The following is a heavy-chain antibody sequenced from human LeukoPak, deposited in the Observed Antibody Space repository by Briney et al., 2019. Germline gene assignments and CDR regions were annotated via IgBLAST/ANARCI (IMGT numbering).Heavy chain of an antibody. D-gene: IGHD2-2*02. CDR1: GGSFSGYY. V-gene: IGHV4-34*01. CDR3: ARGSYSSTSCYTRGLDY. Sequence: SETLSLTCTVYGGSFSGYYWSWIRQPPGKGLEWIGEINHSGSTNYNPSLKSRVTISVDTSKNQFSLKLSSVTAADTAVYYCARGSYSSTSCYTRGLDYWGQGTLVTVSS. CDR2: INHSGST. J-gene: IGHJ4*02.